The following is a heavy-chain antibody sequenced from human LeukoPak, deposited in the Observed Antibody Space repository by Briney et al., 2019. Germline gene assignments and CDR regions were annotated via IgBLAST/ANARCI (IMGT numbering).Heavy chain of an antibody. CDR1: GGSISSSSYY. D-gene: IGHD3-10*01. J-gene: IGHJ3*02. V-gene: IGHV4-39*07. CDR3: ASLRPDSGYAFDI. Sequence: SETLSLTCTVSGGSISSSSYYWGWIRQPPGKGLEWVGSIYYSGSTYYNPSLKSRVTISVDTSKNQFSLRLSSVTAADTAVYYCASLRPDSGYAFDIWGQGTMVTVSS. CDR2: IYYSGST.